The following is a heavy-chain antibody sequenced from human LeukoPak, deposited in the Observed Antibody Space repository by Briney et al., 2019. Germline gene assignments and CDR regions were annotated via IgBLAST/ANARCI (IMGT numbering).Heavy chain of an antibody. CDR3: AKRSDSGSHTFDY. CDR2: ISYDGSHK. J-gene: IGHJ4*02. V-gene: IGHV3-30*18. D-gene: IGHD3-10*01. CDR1: GFTFSSYG. Sequence: GGSLILPCAASGFTFSSYGMHWVRQAPGKGLEWVAVISYDGSHKYYGDSVKGRLTISRDNSKNTVYLQMSSLRTEDTAVYYCAKRSDSGSHTFDYWGQGTLVTVSS.